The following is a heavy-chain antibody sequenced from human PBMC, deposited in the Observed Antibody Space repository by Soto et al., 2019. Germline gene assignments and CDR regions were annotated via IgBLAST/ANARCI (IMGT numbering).Heavy chain of an antibody. CDR1: GGSVSSGSFY. J-gene: IGHJ5*02. CDR2: YYYTGST. D-gene: IGHD3-22*01. Sequence: QVQLQESGPGLVKPSETLSLTCTVSGGSVSSGSFYWSWLRQPQGKGLERNCFYYYTGSTNYNPSLMCLATISVDTSKNRFSLKLSAVTAADTAVYYCARDQTHYYEGHKGWFDPWGQGTLVTVSS. CDR3: ARDQTHYYEGHKGWFDP. V-gene: IGHV4-61*01.